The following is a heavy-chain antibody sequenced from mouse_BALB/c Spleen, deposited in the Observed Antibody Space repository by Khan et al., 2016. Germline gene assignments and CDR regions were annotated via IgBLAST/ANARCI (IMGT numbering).Heavy chain of an antibody. J-gene: IGHJ2*01. CDR1: GYSITSGYG. D-gene: IGHD1-2*01. CDR2: ISYSGST. Sequence: EVQLQESGPGLVKPSQSLSLTCTVTGYSITSGYGWKWIRQFPGNKLEWMGYISYSGSTNYNPSLKSRISITRDTSKNQFFLQLNSVTTEDTATXYCARTARIKYWGQGTTLTVSS. V-gene: IGHV3-2*02. CDR3: ARTARIKY.